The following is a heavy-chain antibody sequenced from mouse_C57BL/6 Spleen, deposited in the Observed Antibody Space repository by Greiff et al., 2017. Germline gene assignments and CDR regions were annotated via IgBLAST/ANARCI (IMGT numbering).Heavy chain of an antibody. CDR2: INPNNGGN. CDR3: ARCWDYYYSSYDFDC. J-gene: IGHJ2*01. D-gene: IGHD1-1*01. V-gene: IGHV1-18*01. CDR1: GYTFTDYN. Sequence: VQLEQSGPDLVKPGASVTITCKVSGYTFTDYNMDWLMQRFGKSHEWLGDINPNNGGNIYNQNFKDKATLTADTSTSQAYMEFHSLTSEDTAVYYCARCWDYYYSSYDFDCWGQGTTLTVSS.